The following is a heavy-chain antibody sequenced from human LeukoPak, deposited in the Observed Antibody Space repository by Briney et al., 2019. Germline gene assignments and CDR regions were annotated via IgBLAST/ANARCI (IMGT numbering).Heavy chain of an antibody. V-gene: IGHV4-59*01. Sequence: SETLSLTCTVSGGSISSYYWSWIRQPPGQGLEWIGYIYYSGSTNYNPSLKSRVTISVDTSKNQFSLKLSSVTAADTAVYYCARDMGRTMVRGVIGYWGQGTLVTVSS. D-gene: IGHD3-10*01. CDR1: GGSISSYY. CDR2: IYYSGST. CDR3: ARDMGRTMVRGVIGY. J-gene: IGHJ4*02.